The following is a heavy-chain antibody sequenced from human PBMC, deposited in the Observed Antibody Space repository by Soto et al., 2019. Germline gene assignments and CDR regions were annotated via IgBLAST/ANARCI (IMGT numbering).Heavy chain of an antibody. J-gene: IGHJ5*02. CDR2: ISGSASEI. CDR1: GFTLSRYC. D-gene: IGHD6-13*01. V-gene: IGHV3-21*01. Sequence: GESLRLSCSASGFTLSRYCMNWVHQAPGKGLEWVSSISGSASEIYYADSVKGRFTISRDNAKNSLYLQMNSLRAEDTAVYYCARDRNIATSGDWFDPWGQGTLVTVSS. CDR3: ARDRNIATSGDWFDP.